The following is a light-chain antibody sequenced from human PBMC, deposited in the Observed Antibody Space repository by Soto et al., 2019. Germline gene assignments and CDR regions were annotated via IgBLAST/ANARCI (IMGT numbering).Light chain of an antibody. CDR2: SNN. V-gene: IGLV1-40*01. CDR3: QSYDSSLSGSGV. Sequence: QSVLTQPPSVSGAPGQRVTISCIGSSSNIGAGYDVHWYQQLPGTAPKLLIYSNNNRPSGVPDRFSGSKSGTSASLAITGLQAEDEADYYCQSYDSSLSGSGVFGGGTKVTVL. J-gene: IGLJ2*01. CDR1: SSNIGAGYD.